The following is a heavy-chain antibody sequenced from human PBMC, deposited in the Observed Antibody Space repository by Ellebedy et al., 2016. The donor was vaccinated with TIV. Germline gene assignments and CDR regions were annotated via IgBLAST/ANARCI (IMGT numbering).Heavy chain of an antibody. D-gene: IGHD4-17*01. V-gene: IGHV1-69*04. CDR1: GGTFSSYA. J-gene: IGHJ6*02. CDR3: ARRGSDGDYGQDYYGMDV. CDR2: IIPILGIA. Sequence: SVKVSXKASGGTFSSYAISWVRQAPGQGLEWMGRIIPILGIANYAQKFQGRVTITADKSTSTAYMELSSLRSEDTAVYYCARRGSDGDYGQDYYGMDVWGQGTTVTVSS.